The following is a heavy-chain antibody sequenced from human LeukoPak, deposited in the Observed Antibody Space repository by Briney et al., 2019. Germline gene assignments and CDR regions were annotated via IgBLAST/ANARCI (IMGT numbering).Heavy chain of an antibody. V-gene: IGHV4-4*07. J-gene: IGHJ3*02. Sequence: SETLSLTCTVSGGSISSYYWSWIRQPAGKGRKWIGRIYTSGSTNYNPSLKSRVTMSVDTSKNQFSLKLSSVTAADTAVYYCASYSSGWFDAFDIWGQGTMATVSS. CDR2: IYTSGST. CDR1: GGSISSYY. D-gene: IGHD6-19*01. CDR3: ASYSSGWFDAFDI.